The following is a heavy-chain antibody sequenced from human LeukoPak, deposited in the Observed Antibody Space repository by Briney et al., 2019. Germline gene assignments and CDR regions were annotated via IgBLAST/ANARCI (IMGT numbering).Heavy chain of an antibody. CDR1: GFTFSSYT. CDR3: ARGGGASWFDP. Sequence: GGSLRLSCAASGFTFSSYTMTWVRQAPGKGLEWVSYISSDSSNIYYADSVKGRFTISRDNAKNSLYLQMNSLRAEDTAVYYCARGGGASWFDPWGQGTLVTVSS. V-gene: IGHV3-48*01. J-gene: IGHJ5*02. CDR2: ISSDSSNI. D-gene: IGHD3-16*01.